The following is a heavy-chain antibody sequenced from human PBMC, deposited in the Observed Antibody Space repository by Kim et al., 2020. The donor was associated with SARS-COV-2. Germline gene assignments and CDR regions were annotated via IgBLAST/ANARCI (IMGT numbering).Heavy chain of an antibody. J-gene: IGHJ1*01. V-gene: IGHV3-64D*09. CDR1: GFTFSSYA. CDR3: VKDGPYYSGSWSYEYFQH. D-gene: IGHD3-10*01. Sequence: GGSLRLSCSASGFTFSSYAMHWVRQAPGKGLEYVSAISSNGGSTYYADSVKGIFTISRDNSKNTLYLQMSSLRAEDTAVYYCVKDGPYYSGSWSYEYFQHWGQGTLVTVSS. CDR2: ISSNGGST.